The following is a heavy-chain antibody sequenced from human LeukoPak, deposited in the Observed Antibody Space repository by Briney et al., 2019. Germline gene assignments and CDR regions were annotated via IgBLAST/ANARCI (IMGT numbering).Heavy chain of an antibody. Sequence: SPSETLSLTCTVSGGSISSSSYYWGWIRQPPGKGLEWIGSIYYSGSTYYNPFLKSRVTISVDTSNNQFSLKLSSVTAANTAVYYWARRAALAGTGGYYFDYWGQGTLVTVSS. D-gene: IGHD6-13*01. J-gene: IGHJ4*02. CDR1: GGSISSSSYY. CDR3: ARRAALAGTGGYYFDY. V-gene: IGHV4-39*01. CDR2: IYYSGST.